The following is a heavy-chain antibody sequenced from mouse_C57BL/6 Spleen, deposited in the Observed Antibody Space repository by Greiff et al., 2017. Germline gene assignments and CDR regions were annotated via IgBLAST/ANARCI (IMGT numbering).Heavy chain of an antibody. CDR3: ARDLTGFDY. Sequence: EVKLMESEGGLVQPGSSMKLSCTASGFTFSDYYMAWVRQVPEKGLEWVSNINYDGSSTYYLDSLKSRFIISRDNAKKILYLQMSSLKSEDTATYYCARDLTGFDYWGQGTTLTVSS. D-gene: IGHD4-1*01. J-gene: IGHJ2*01. CDR1: GFTFSDYY. V-gene: IGHV5-16*01. CDR2: INYDGSST.